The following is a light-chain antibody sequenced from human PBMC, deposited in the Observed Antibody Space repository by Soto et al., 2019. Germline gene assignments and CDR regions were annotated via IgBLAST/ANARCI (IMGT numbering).Light chain of an antibody. Sequence: QSVLTQPPSVSGAPGQRVTISCTGSSSNIGAGYDVHWYQQLPGTAPKLLIYGNSTRPSGVPDRFSGSKSVTSASLAITGLRAEDEADYYCQSYDSSLSGWVFGGGTKVTVL. CDR1: SSNIGAGYD. CDR2: GNS. V-gene: IGLV1-40*01. J-gene: IGLJ3*02. CDR3: QSYDSSLSGWV.